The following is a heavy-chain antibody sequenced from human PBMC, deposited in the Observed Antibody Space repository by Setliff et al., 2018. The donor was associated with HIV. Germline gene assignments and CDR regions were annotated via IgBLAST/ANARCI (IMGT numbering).Heavy chain of an antibody. Sequence: PSETLSLTCAVYGGSISGYYWSWIRQSPGKGLEWIGEINHSGSTNFNQSLKRRVTISLDTSKNKFSLGLSSVTAADTAVYYCAREAPNFARYYYDSSGYGDVWGKGTTVTVSS. J-gene: IGHJ6*04. V-gene: IGHV4-34*01. D-gene: IGHD3-22*01. CDR1: GGSISGYY. CDR3: AREAPNFARYYYDSSGYGDV. CDR2: INHSGST.